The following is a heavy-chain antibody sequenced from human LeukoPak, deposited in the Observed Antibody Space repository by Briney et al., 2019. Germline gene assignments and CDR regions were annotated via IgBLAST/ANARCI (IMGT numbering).Heavy chain of an antibody. V-gene: IGHV3-21*01. Sequence: ETLSLTCTVSGGSISSSSYYWGWIRQPPGKGLEWVSSISSSSSYIYYADSVKGRFTISRDNAKNSLYLQMNSLRAEDTAVYYCARVTGIAAAGTSLDYWGQGTLVTVSS. J-gene: IGHJ4*02. D-gene: IGHD6-13*01. CDR1: GGSISSSS. CDR3: ARVTGIAAAGTSLDY. CDR2: ISSSSSYI.